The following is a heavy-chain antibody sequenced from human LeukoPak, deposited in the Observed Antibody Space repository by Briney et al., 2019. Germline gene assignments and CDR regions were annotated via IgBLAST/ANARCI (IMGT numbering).Heavy chain of an antibody. CDR2: IYHSGST. J-gene: IGHJ3*02. V-gene: IGHV4-4*02. D-gene: IGHD3-16*01. CDR3: ARPSGEGDAFDI. Sequence: SETLSLTCAVSGGSISSSNWWSWIRQPPGKGLEWIGEIYHSGSTNYNPSLKSRVTISVDKSKNQFSLKLSSVTAADTAVYYCARPSGEGDAFDIWGQGTMVTVSS. CDR1: GGSISSSNW.